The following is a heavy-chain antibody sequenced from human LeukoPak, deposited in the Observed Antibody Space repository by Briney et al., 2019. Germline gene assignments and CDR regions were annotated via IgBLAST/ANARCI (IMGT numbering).Heavy chain of an antibody. J-gene: IGHJ4*02. CDR1: GFTFSSYW. CDR2: IWYDGSNK. Sequence: GGSLRLSCAASGFTFSSYWMSWVRQAPGKGLEWVAVIWYDGSNKYYADSVKGRFTISRDNSKNTLYLQMNSLRAEDTAVYYCARGIGYCSSTSCYTAPSDYWGQGTLVTVSS. D-gene: IGHD2-2*02. V-gene: IGHV3-33*08. CDR3: ARGIGYCSSTSCYTAPSDY.